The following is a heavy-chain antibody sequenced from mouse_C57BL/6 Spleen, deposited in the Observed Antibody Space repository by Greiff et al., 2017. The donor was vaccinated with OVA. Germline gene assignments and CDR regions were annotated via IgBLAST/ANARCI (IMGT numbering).Heavy chain of an antibody. CDR1: GYAFSNSW. D-gene: IGHD1-1*01. CDR3: ARNYYGLDY. CDR2: IYPGDGDT. V-gene: IGHV1-82*01. Sequence: VQLQQSGPELVKPGASVKISCKASGYAFSNSWMNWVKQRPGKGLEWIGRIYPGDGDTNYNGKFKGKATLTADKSSSTAYMQLSGLTSEDSAVYFCARNYYGLDYWGQGTTLTVSS. J-gene: IGHJ2*01.